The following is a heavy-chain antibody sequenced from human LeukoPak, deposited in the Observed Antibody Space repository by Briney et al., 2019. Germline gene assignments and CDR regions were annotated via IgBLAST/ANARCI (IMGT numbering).Heavy chain of an antibody. V-gene: IGHV4-34*01. J-gene: IGHJ4*02. D-gene: IGHD3/OR15-3a*01. CDR2: INHSGST. CDR3: ARDKRRTGYYTLVYFDY. CDR1: GGSFSGYY. Sequence: SETLSLTCAVYGGSFSGYYWSWIRQPPGKGLEWIGEINHSGSTNYNPSLKSRVIISVDTSKNQFSLKLSSVTAADTAVYYCARDKRRTGYYTLVYFDYWGQGTLVTVSS.